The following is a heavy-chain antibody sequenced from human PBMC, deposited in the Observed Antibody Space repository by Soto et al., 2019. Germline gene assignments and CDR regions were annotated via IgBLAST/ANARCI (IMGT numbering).Heavy chain of an antibody. CDR3: ARDAIGGRGVDY. CDR2: ISSSSSYT. Sequence: GGSLRLSCAASGFTFSDYYMSWIRQAPGKGLEWVSYISSSSSYTNYADSVKGRFTISRDNAKNSLYLQMNSLRAEDTAVYYCARDAIGGRGVDYWGQGTLVTVSS. CDR1: GFTFSDYY. V-gene: IGHV3-11*06. D-gene: IGHD2-15*01. J-gene: IGHJ4*02.